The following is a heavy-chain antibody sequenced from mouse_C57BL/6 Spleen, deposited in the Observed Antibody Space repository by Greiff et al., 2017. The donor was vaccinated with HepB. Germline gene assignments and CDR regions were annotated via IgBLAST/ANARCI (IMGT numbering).Heavy chain of an antibody. CDR1: GYTFTDYY. J-gene: IGHJ2*01. V-gene: IGHV1-26*01. D-gene: IGHD4-1*01. CDR2: INPNNGGT. Sequence: EVQLQQSGPELVKPGASVKISCKASGYTFTDYYMNWVKQSHGKSLEWIGDINPNNGGTSYNQKFKGKATLTVDKSSSTAYMELRSLTSEDSAVYYCARRGELGRYFDYWGQGTTLTVSS. CDR3: ARRGELGRYFDY.